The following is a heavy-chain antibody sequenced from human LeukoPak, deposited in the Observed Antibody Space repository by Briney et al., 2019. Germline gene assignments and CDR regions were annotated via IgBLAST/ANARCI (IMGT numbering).Heavy chain of an antibody. CDR2: ISAYNGNT. J-gene: IGHJ5*02. CDR1: GYTFTSYG. V-gene: IGHV1-18*01. D-gene: IGHD3-16*01. Sequence: GASVKVSCKASGYTFTSYGISWVRQAPGQGLEWMGWISAYNGNTNYAQKLQGRVTMTTDTSTSTAYMELRSLRSDDTAVYYCASDWGQGYGRAGWWFDPWGQGTLVTVSS. CDR3: ASDWGQGYGRAGWWFDP.